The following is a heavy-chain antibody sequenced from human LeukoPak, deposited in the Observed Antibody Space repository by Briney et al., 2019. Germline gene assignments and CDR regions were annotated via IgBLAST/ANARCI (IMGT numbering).Heavy chain of an antibody. Sequence: ASVKVSCKASGYTFTDYYIHWVRQAPGQGLEWMGRIDPDSGVTNSAQNFQGRVTMTRDTSITTAYMELSGLRSDDTAVYYCARDTSGPWGQGTLVTVSS. D-gene: IGHD3-10*01. CDR2: IDPDSGVT. CDR3: ARDTSGP. J-gene: IGHJ5*02. V-gene: IGHV1-2*06. CDR1: GYTFTDYY.